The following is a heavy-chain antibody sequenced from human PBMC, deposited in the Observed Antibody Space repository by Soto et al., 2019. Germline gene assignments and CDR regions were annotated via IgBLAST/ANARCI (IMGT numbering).Heavy chain of an antibody. CDR2: MNPNSGNT. CDR3: ARGPYSGYGGIYYYYGMDV. J-gene: IGHJ6*02. V-gene: IGHV1-8*01. D-gene: IGHD5-12*01. Sequence: QVQLVQSGAEVKKPGASVKVSCKASGYTFTSYDINWVRQATGQGLEWMGWMNPNSGNTGYAQKFQGRVTMTRNTSISTAYMELSSLRSEDTAVYYCARGPYSGYGGIYYYYGMDVWGQGTTFTVSS. CDR1: GYTFTSYD.